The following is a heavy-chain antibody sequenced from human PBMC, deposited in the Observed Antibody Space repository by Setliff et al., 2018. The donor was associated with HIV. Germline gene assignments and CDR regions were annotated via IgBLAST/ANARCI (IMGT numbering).Heavy chain of an antibody. CDR2: IYASGGT. J-gene: IGHJ4*02. D-gene: IGHD6-19*01. CDR3: ARLSDISSGWYGSFDF. CDR1: GLSMSSGNYY. Sequence: SSETLSLTCQVSGLSMSSGNYYWNWIRQPAGKGLEWIGRIYASGGTYYKSSLKSRVTISVDSSKNQFSLKLTSVTAADTAVYYCARLSDISSGWYGSFDFWGQGTLVTVSS. V-gene: IGHV4-61*02.